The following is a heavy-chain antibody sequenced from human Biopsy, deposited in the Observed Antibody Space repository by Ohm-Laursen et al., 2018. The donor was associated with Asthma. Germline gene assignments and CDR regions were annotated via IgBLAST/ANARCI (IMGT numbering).Heavy chain of an antibody. J-gene: IGHJ4*02. V-gene: IGHV3-30*18. D-gene: IGHD5-12*01. CDR2: ISYDGNHK. CDR1: GFTVSRDH. CDR3: AKRRGYSGHDNDY. Sequence: SLRLSCTASGFTVSRDHMFWVRQAPGKGLEWVAVISYDGNHKFYEDSVKGRFTISRDNSKNTLYLQMNSLRTEDTAVYYCAKRRGYSGHDNDYWGQGTLVIVSS.